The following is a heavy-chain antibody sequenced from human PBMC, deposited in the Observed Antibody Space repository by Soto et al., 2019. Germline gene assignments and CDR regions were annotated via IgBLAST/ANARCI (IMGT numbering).Heavy chain of an antibody. CDR2: IWHDGSKK. Sequence: QVQLVESGGGVVQPGRSLRLSCAASGFTFSNYGMHWVRQAPGKGLEWVALIWHDGSKKYYVDSVKGRFTISRDNTKNSLDLQMDSLRAEDTAVYYSGRDERSWYFALCGRGTLVTVAS. V-gene: IGHV3-33*01. D-gene: IGHD1-1*01. CDR3: GRDERSWYFAL. CDR1: GFTFSNYG. J-gene: IGHJ2*01.